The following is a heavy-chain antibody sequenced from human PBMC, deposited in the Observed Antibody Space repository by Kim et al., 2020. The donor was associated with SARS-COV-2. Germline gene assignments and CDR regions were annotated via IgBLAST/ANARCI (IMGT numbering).Heavy chain of an antibody. CDR1: GDSVSSNSAA. CDR2: TYYRSKWYN. J-gene: IGHJ4*02. D-gene: IGHD3-10*01. CDR3: ASTPVELWFGELLFPTLFDY. Sequence: SQTLSLTCAISGDSVSSNSAAWNWIRQSPSRGLEWLGRTYYRSKWYNDYAVSVKSRITINPDTSKNQFSLQLNSVTPEDTAVYYCASTPVELWFGELLFPTLFDYWGQGTLVTVSS. V-gene: IGHV6-1*01.